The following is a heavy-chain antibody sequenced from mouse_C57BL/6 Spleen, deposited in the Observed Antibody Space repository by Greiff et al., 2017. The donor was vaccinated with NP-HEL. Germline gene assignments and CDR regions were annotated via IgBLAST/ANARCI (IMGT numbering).Heavy chain of an antibody. J-gene: IGHJ3*01. Sequence: VQLQQSGAELVRPGASVKLSCTASGFTITDYYMHWVKQRPEQGLEWIGRIDPEDGDTEYAPKFQGKATMTADTSSNTAYLQLSSLTSEDTAVYYCTTLPYYSNLFAYWGQGTLVTVSA. D-gene: IGHD2-5*01. CDR1: GFTITDYY. CDR3: TTLPYYSNLFAY. V-gene: IGHV14-1*01. CDR2: IDPEDGDT.